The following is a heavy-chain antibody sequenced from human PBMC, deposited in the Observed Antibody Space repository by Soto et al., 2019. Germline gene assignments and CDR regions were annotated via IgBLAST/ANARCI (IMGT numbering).Heavy chain of an antibody. D-gene: IGHD2-2*01. Sequence: ASVKVSCKASGYTFTGYYMHWVRQAPGQGLEWMGWINPNSGGTNYAQKLQGWVTMTRDTSISTAYMELSRLRSDDTAVYYCARGGDIVVVPAAMEIAAALGYFDYWGQGTLVTVSS. V-gene: IGHV1-2*04. CDR1: GYTFTGYY. J-gene: IGHJ4*02. CDR3: ARGGDIVVVPAAMEIAAALGYFDY. CDR2: INPNSGGT.